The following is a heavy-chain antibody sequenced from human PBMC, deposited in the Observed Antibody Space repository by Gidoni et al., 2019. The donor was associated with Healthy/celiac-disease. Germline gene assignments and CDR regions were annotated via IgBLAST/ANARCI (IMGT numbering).Heavy chain of an antibody. J-gene: IGHJ4*02. CDR1: GFTFDDYA. CDR3: AKGGHYDSSGYPDY. V-gene: IGHV3-9*01. D-gene: IGHD3-22*01. CDR2: ISWNRGSI. Sequence: EVQLVESGGGLVQPGRSLRLACAASGFTFDDYAMHWVRQAPGKGLEWVSGISWNRGSIGYADSVKGRFTISRDNAKNSLYLQMNSLRAEDTALYYCAKGGHYDSSGYPDYWGQGTLVTVSS.